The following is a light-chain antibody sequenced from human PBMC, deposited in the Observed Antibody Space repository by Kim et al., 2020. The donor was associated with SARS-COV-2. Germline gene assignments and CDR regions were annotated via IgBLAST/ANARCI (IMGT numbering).Light chain of an antibody. CDR2: VNSDGSH. CDR1: SGHSRNA. Sequence: QLVLTQSPSASASLGDSVKVTCTLTSGHSRNAIAWHQQQPGKGPRYLMKVNSDGSHTKGDGIPDRFSGSSSGAERYLIISSLQSEDEADYYCQTWAPGIHVFGGGTKLTVL. V-gene: IGLV4-69*01. CDR3: QTWAPGIHV. J-gene: IGLJ3*02.